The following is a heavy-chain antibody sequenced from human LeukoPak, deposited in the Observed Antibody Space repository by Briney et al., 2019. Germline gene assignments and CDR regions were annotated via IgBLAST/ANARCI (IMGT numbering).Heavy chain of an antibody. CDR2: IVVGSGNT. J-gene: IGHJ6*02. D-gene: IGHD3-9*01. CDR3: AAAYYDILTGYYPYYYGMDV. CDR1: GFTFTSSA. Sequence: ALVKVSCRASGFTFTSSAVQWVRQARGQRLEWIGWIVVGSGNTNYAQKFQERVTITRDMSTSTAYMELSSLRSEDTAVYYCAAAYYDILTGYYPYYYGMDVWGQGTTVTVSS. V-gene: IGHV1-58*01.